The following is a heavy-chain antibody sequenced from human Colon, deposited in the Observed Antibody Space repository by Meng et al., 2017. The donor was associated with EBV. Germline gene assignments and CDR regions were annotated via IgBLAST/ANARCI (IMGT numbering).Heavy chain of an antibody. CDR1: GASVSSGNSY. J-gene: IGHJ4*02. CDR3: AREAMPYYHLDY. Sequence: QVVLQESGPGLVKPSETLSLTCTVSGASVSSGNSYWSWKRQPPGKGLEWIGYKYYSGSTNYNPSLKSRVTISVDTSKNQFSLRLTSVTAADTAVYYCAREAMPYYHLDYWGQGALVTVSS. V-gene: IGHV4-61*01. CDR2: KYYSGST. D-gene: IGHD2-2*01.